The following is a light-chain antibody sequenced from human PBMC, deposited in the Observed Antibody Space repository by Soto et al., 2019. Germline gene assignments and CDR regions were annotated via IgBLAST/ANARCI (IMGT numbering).Light chain of an antibody. CDR1: QTVSTY. V-gene: IGKV3-11*01. Sequence: EIALTQCPDTMSLSPGERATLSCRASQTVSTYLAWYQQKPGQAPRLIVYDASKRAPGIPARFSGSGSGTDFTLTISSLEPEDFAVYYCQQRSNWPPTFGQGTRLEIK. J-gene: IGKJ5*01. CDR3: QQRSNWPPT. CDR2: DAS.